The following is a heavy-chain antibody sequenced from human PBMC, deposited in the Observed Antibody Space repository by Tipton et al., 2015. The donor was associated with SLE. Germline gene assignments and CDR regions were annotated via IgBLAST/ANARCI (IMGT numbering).Heavy chain of an antibody. J-gene: IGHJ4*02. D-gene: IGHD3-3*01. CDR2: IYTSGTT. CDR1: AGSISSGNYY. V-gene: IGHV4-61*02. CDR3: AREGITIFGVFQR. Sequence: GLVKPSETLSLTCTVSAGSISSGNYYWSWIRQPAGKGLEWIGQIYTSGTTSYNPSLKSRVTISLDKSKNQFSLKLTSVTAADTAVYFCAREGITIFGVFQRWGQGTQVSVSS.